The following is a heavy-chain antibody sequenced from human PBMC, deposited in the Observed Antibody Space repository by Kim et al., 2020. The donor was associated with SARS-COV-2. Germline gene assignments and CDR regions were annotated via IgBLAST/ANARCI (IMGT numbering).Heavy chain of an antibody. CDR2: INHSGST. CDR1: GGSFSGYY. D-gene: IGHD6-13*01. Sequence: SETLSPTCAVYGGSFSGYYWSWIRQPPGKGLEWIGEINHSGSTNYNPSLKSRVTISVDTSKNQFSLKLSSVTAADTAVYYCARAPPGVEGAAAGPTPFQHWGQGTLVTVSS. J-gene: IGHJ1*01. CDR3: ARAPPGVEGAAAGPTPFQH. V-gene: IGHV4-34*01.